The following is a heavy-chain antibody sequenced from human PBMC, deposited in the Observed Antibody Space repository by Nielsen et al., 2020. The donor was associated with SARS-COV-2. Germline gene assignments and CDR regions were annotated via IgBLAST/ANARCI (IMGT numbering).Heavy chain of an antibody. CDR1: GGSISSSSYY. V-gene: IGHV4-39*01. Sequence: SETLSLTCTVSGGSISSSSYYWGWIRQPPGKGLEWIGSIYYSGSTYYNPSLKNRVTISVDTSKNQFSLKLSSVTAADTAVYYCARRYSSSAFNWFDPWGQGTLVTVSS. CDR3: ARRYSSSAFNWFDP. J-gene: IGHJ5*02. D-gene: IGHD6-6*01. CDR2: IYYSGST.